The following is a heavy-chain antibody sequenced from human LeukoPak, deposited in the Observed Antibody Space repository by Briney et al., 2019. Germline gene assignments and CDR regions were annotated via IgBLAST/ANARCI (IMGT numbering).Heavy chain of an antibody. D-gene: IGHD3-22*01. CDR2: IYTSGST. Sequence: SQTLSLTCTVSGGSISSGSYYWSWIRQPAGKGLEWIGRIYTSGSTNYNPSLKSRVTISVDTSKNQFSLKLSSVTAADTAVYYCARSSGYYYGGHYYYYMDVWGKGTTVTVSS. J-gene: IGHJ6*03. CDR1: GGSISSGSYY. V-gene: IGHV4-61*02. CDR3: ARSSGYYYGGHYYYYMDV.